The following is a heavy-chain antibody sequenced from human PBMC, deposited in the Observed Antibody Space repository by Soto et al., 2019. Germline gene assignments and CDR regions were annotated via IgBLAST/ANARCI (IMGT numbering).Heavy chain of an antibody. V-gene: IGHV3-7*01. CDR2: INLDGSDK. Sequence: QPGGSLRLSCAASGFTFSDYWMTWVRQAPGKGLEWVANINLDGSDKYYVDSVKGRFTMSRDNSKNSLYLQMNSLGAEDTAVYYCARNLAIFGVVISYYYYGMDVWGQGTTVTVSS. CDR1: GFTFSDYW. J-gene: IGHJ6*02. CDR3: ARNLAIFGVVISYYYYGMDV. D-gene: IGHD3-3*01.